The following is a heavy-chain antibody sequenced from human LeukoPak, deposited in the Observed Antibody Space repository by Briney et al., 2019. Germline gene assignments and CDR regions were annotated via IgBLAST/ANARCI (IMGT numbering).Heavy chain of an antibody. CDR3: TAQGGWYIDY. CDR1: GGSISSSIR. CDR2: IHHEGST. V-gene: IGHV4/OR15-8*01. J-gene: IGHJ4*02. D-gene: IGHD6-19*01. Sequence: SETLSLTCGVSGGSISSSIRWSWVRQPPGKGLEWIGEIHHEGSTKYSPSLKSRVTISVDKSKNLFSLKLNSMTAADTAVYYCTAQGGWYIDYWGQGTLVTVSS.